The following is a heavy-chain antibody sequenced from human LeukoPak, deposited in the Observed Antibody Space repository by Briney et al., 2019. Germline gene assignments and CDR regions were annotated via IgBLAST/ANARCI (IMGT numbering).Heavy chain of an antibody. CDR3: AKDIDYVWGSYRTYNWFDP. CDR2: ISGSGGST. V-gene: IGHV3-23*01. CDR1: GFTFSSYA. Sequence: PGGSLRLSCAASGFTFSSYAMSWVRQAPGKELEWVSAISGSGGSTYYADSVKGRFTISRDNSKNTLYLQMNSLRAEDTAVYYCAKDIDYVWGSYRTYNWFDPWGQGTLVTVSS. D-gene: IGHD3-16*02. J-gene: IGHJ5*02.